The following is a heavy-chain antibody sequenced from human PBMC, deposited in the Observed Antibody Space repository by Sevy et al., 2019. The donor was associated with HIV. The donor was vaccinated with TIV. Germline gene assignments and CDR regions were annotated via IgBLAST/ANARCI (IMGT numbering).Heavy chain of an antibody. V-gene: IGHV3-7*01. CDR3: ARDVAAGDF. CDR1: GFTFTRYW. CDR2: INEDGSEK. D-gene: IGHD2-21*01. Sequence: GGSLRLSCAASGFTFTRYWMSWVRQAPGKGLEWVANINEDGSEKYYVDSGKGRFTISSDNARKSLHLQMNSLRAEDTAIYYCARDVAAGDFWGQGTLVTVSS. J-gene: IGHJ4*02.